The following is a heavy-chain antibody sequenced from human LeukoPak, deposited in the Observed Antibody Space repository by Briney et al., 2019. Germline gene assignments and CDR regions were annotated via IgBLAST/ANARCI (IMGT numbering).Heavy chain of an antibody. V-gene: IGHV4-61*02. CDR3: ARDRSELKLWWRQVHWFDP. D-gene: IGHD2-21*02. CDR2: IYTSGST. CDR1: VGSISSGSYY. J-gene: IGHJ5*02. Sequence: SETLSLTCTVPVGSISSGSYYWSWIRQPAGKGLEWIARIYTSGSTNYNPSLKSRVTISVDTSKNQFSLKLSSVTAADTAVYYCARDRSELKLWWRQVHWFDPWGQGTLVTVSS.